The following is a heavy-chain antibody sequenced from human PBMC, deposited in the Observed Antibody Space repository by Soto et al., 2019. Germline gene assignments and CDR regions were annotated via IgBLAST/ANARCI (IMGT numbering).Heavy chain of an antibody. CDR1: GGSISSYY. V-gene: IGHV4-59*01. J-gene: IGHJ6*02. D-gene: IGHD6-19*01. Sequence: SETLSLTCTVSGGSISSYYWSWIRQPPGKGLEWIGYIYYSGSTNYNPSLKSRVTMSVDTSKNQFSLKLSSVTAADTAVYYCASSGNYYYYYGMDVWGQGTTVTVSS. CDR3: ASSGNYYYYYGMDV. CDR2: IYYSGST.